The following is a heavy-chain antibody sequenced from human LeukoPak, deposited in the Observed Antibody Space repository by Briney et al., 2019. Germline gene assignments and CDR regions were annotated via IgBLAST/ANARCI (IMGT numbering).Heavy chain of an antibody. D-gene: IGHD6-13*01. V-gene: IGHV1-46*01. Sequence: ASVKVSCKASVYTFTSYYMHWVRQAPGQGLGWMGIINPIGGSTSYAQKFQGRVTMTRDTSTSTVYMELSSLRSEDTAVYYCARSEPRYSSSDNWFDPWGQGTLVTVSS. CDR3: ARSEPRYSSSDNWFDP. J-gene: IGHJ5*02. CDR2: INPIGGST. CDR1: VYTFTSYY.